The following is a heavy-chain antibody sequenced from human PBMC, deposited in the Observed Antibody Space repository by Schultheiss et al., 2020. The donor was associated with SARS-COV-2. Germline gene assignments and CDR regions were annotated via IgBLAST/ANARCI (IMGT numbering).Heavy chain of an antibody. V-gene: IGHV3-9*01. CDR1: VFTFSSYS. CDR2: ISWNSGSI. Sequence: GGSLRLSCAASVFTFSSYSMNWVRQAPGKGLEWVSGISWNSGSIGYADSVKGRFTISRDNAKNSLYLQMNSLRAEDTALYYCANRLGIWYFDLWGRGTLVTVSS. D-gene: IGHD7-27*01. J-gene: IGHJ2*01. CDR3: ANRLGIWYFDL.